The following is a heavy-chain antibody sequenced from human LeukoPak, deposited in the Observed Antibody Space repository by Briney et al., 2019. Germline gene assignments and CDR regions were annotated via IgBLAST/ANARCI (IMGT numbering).Heavy chain of an antibody. CDR3: AREDYDSSGYMFGGAFDI. Sequence: SETLSLTCTVSGGSISSGGYYWSWIRQHPGKSLEWIGYIYYSGSTYYDPSLKSRVTISVDTSKNQFSLKLSSVTAADTAVYYCAREDYDSSGYMFGGAFDIWGQGTMVTVSS. D-gene: IGHD3-22*01. V-gene: IGHV4-31*03. CDR1: GGSISSGGYY. J-gene: IGHJ3*02. CDR2: IYYSGST.